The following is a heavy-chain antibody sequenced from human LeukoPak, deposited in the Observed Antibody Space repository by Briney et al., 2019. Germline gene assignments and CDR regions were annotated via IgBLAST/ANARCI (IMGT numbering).Heavy chain of an antibody. D-gene: IGHD3-22*01. V-gene: IGHV3-43*01. CDR2: ISWDGGST. CDR1: GFTFDDYT. Sequence: GGSLRLSCAASGFTFDDYTMHWVRQAPGKGLEWVSLISWDGGSTYYADSVKGRFTISRDNSKNSLYLQMNSLRTEDTALYYCAKSYDSSGYYYFDYWGQGTLVTVSS. J-gene: IGHJ4*02. CDR3: AKSYDSSGYYYFDY.